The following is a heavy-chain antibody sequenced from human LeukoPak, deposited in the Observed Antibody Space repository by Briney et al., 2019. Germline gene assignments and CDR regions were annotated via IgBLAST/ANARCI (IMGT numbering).Heavy chain of an antibody. CDR3: ARLPNYDSSGYYFEIDY. Sequence: GESLRLSCAASGFTFNNYGMSWVRQAPGKGLEWVSGINWNAVRVGYADSVKGRFTISRDNAKNSLHLQMNSLRAEDTAFYYCARLPNYDSSGYYFEIDYWGQGTLVTVSS. D-gene: IGHD3-22*01. V-gene: IGHV3-20*04. CDR2: INWNAVRV. J-gene: IGHJ4*02. CDR1: GFTFNNYG.